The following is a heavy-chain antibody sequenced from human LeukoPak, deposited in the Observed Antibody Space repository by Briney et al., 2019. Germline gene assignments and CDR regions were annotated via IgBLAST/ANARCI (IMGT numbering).Heavy chain of an antibody. Sequence: GGSLRLSCAASGFTFSSYAMSWVRQAPGKGLERVSGVRDSGGSTYYADSVKGRFTISRDNSQNTLYLQMNSLRAEDTAVYYCAKVAGWFGSLSDFDYWGQGTLVTVSS. CDR3: AKVAGWFGSLSDFDY. V-gene: IGHV3-23*01. D-gene: IGHD2-15*01. CDR2: VRDSGGST. CDR1: GFTFSSYA. J-gene: IGHJ4*02.